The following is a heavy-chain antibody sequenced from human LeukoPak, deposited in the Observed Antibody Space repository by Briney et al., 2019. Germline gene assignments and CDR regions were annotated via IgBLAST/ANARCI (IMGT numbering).Heavy chain of an antibody. CDR2: ISGSGGTT. J-gene: IGHJ4*02. D-gene: IGHD1-26*01. Sequence: GGSLRLSCAASGFTFSSYAMTWVRQAPGKGLEWVSAISGSGGTTYYADSVKGRFTISRDNSKNTLYLQMNSLRAEDTAVYYCATSKYSGSYWGQGTLVTVSS. CDR3: ATSKYSGSY. CDR1: GFTFSSYA. V-gene: IGHV3-23*01.